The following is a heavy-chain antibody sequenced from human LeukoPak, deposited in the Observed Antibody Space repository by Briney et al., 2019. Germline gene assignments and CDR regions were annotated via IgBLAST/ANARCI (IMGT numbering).Heavy chain of an antibody. CDR3: ASGIVGATPWGY. Sequence: PGGSLRLSCAASGFTFSSYGMHWVRQAPGKGLEWVAVISYDGSNEYYADSVKGRFTISRDNSKNTLYLQMNSLRAEDTAVYYCASGIVGATPWGYWGQGTLVTVSS. CDR1: GFTFSSYG. V-gene: IGHV3-30*03. D-gene: IGHD1-26*01. J-gene: IGHJ4*02. CDR2: ISYDGSNE.